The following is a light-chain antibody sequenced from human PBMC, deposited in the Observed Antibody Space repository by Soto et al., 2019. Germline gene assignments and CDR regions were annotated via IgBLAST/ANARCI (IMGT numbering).Light chain of an antibody. Sequence: QSVLTQPASVSVSPGQSITISCTGTSSDVGGYNYVSWYQQHPGKAPKLMIYDVSNRPSGVSNRFSGSKSGNTASLTISGLQAEDEADYYCSSYTSSSTLEVVFGGGTKLTVL. CDR3: SSYTSSSTLEVV. CDR1: SSDVGGYNY. CDR2: DVS. J-gene: IGLJ2*01. V-gene: IGLV2-14*01.